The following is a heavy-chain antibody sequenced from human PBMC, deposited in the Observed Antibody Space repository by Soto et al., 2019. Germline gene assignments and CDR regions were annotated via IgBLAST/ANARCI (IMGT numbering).Heavy chain of an antibody. J-gene: IGHJ5*02. Sequence: CAVYGGSFSGYYWSWIRQPPGKGLEWIGEINHSGSTNYNPSLKSRVTISVDTSKNQFSLKLSSVTAADTAVYYCARVTEAVAGSYNWFDPWGQGTLVTVSS. CDR2: INHSGST. CDR1: GGSFSGYY. CDR3: ARVTEAVAGSYNWFDP. D-gene: IGHD6-19*01. V-gene: IGHV4-34*01.